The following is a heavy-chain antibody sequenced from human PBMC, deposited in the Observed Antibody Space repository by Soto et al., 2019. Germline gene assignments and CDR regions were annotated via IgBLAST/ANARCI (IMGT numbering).Heavy chain of an antibody. CDR2: ISSSGGST. D-gene: IGHD6-19*01. V-gene: IGHV3-23*01. J-gene: IGHJ4*02. CDR3: VIRYSNGWHEGY. CDR1: GFTFSSSA. Sequence: GGSLRLSCAASGFTFSSSAMSWVRQAPGKGLEWVSAISSSGGSTYYADSVKGRFTISRDNSKNTLYLQMNSLRAEDTAVYYCVIRYSNGWHEGYWGQGNLVTVSS.